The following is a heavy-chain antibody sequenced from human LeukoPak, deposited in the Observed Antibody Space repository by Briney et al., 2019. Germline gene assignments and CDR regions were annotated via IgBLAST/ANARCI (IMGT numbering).Heavy chain of an antibody. CDR3: AKLTHIVVVTATSGYFDY. J-gene: IGHJ4*02. Sequence: GGSLRLSCAASGFTFSSYSMNWVRQAPGKGLEWVSSISSSSSYIYYADSVKGRFTISRDNSKNTLYLQMNSLRAEDTAVYYCAKLTHIVVVTATSGYFDYWGQGTLVTVSS. CDR2: ISSSSSYI. V-gene: IGHV3-21*04. D-gene: IGHD2-21*02. CDR1: GFTFSSYS.